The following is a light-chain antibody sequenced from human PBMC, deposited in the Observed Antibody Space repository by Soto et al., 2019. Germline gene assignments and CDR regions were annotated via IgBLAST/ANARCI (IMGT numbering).Light chain of an antibody. V-gene: IGKV1-5*01. J-gene: IGKJ1*01. Sequence: DIQMPQSPSTLSASVGDRFTIACLASQSISSWLAWYQQKPGKAPKLLIYDASSLESGVPSRFSGSGSGTEFTLTISSLQPDDFATYYCQQYNSYSGTFGQGTKVDIK. CDR1: QSISSW. CDR2: DAS. CDR3: QQYNSYSGT.